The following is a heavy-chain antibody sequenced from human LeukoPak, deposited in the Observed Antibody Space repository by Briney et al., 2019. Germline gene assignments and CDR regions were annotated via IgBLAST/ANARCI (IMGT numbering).Heavy chain of an antibody. CDR3: ARGGWYPESFQH. CDR1: GASVSSGSYY. CDR2: IYYSSGST. D-gene: IGHD6-19*01. Sequence: PSETLSLTCTVSGASVSSGSYYWTWIRQPPGKGLEWIGYIYYSSGSTNYNPSLKSRVTISVDTSKNQFSLKLRSVTAADTAVYYCARGGWYPESFQHWGQGALVAVSS. V-gene: IGHV4-61*01. J-gene: IGHJ1*01.